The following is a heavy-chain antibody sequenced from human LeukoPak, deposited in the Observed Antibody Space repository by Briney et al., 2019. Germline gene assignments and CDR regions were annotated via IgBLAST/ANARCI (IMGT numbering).Heavy chain of an antibody. D-gene: IGHD1-26*01. CDR2: ISSSSSYI. V-gene: IGHV3-21*01. Sequence: GGSLRLSCAASGFTFSSYSMNWVRQAPGKGLEWVSSISSSSSYIYYADSVKGRFTISRDSAKNSLYLQMNSLRAEDTAVYYCARDLGGSGASPLDYWGQGTLVTVSS. CDR1: GFTFSSYS. J-gene: IGHJ4*02. CDR3: ARDLGGSGASPLDY.